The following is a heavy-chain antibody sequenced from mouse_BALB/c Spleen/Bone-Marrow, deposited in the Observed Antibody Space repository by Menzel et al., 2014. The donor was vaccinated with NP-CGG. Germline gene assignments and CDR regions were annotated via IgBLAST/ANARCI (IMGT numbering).Heavy chain of an antibody. V-gene: IGHV1S56*01. D-gene: IGHD2-14*01. CDR1: GYTFXSYY. CDR3: ARDYRYDAWFAY. CDR2: IYPGNVNT. Sequence: VQVVESGPELVKPGASVRISCKASGYTFXSYYIHWVKQRPGQGLEWIGWIYPGNVNTKYNEKFKGKATLTTDKSSSTAYMQLSSLTSEDSAVYFCARDYRYDAWFAYWGQGTLVTVSA. J-gene: IGHJ3*01.